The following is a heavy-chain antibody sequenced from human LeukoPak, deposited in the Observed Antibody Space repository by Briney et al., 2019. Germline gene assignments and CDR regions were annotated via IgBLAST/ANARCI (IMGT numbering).Heavy chain of an antibody. CDR2: ISGSGGNT. V-gene: IGHV3-23*01. D-gene: IGHD1-26*01. CDR1: GFTFRRYG. CDR3: AKDDGGSYYIYYYYMDV. J-gene: IGHJ6*03. Sequence: PGGTLRLSCAASGFTFRRYGMSWVRQAPGKGLEWVSAISGSGGNTFYGDSVKGRFTTSRDNSRNTLYLQMNSLRAEDTAVYYCAKDDGGSYYIYYYYMDVWGKGTTVTISS.